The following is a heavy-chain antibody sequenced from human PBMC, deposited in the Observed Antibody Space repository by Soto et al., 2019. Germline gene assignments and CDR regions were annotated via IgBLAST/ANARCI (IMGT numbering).Heavy chain of an antibody. D-gene: IGHD2-15*01. Sequence: EIQLLESGGGLARPGRSLRPSCVASGFSFSDYGMSWVRQSPQKTLGWVASISGKKITTFYPDSVKGRLIISRDNSDNTLHLQMNSLRDDDTAIYYCAKRRLNTITSLADYWGQGVQVTVSS. CDR3: AKRRLNTITSLADY. CDR1: GFSFSDYG. CDR2: ISGKKITT. V-gene: IGHV3-23*01. J-gene: IGHJ1*01.